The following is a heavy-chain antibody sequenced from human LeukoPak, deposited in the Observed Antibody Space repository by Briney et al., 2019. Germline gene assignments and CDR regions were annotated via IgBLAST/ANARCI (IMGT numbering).Heavy chain of an antibody. CDR2: INHSGST. D-gene: IGHD3-22*01. CDR1: GFTFSTYT. Sequence: GSLRLSCAASGFTFSTYTMNWVRQPPGKGLEWIGEINHSGSTNYNPSLKSRVTISVDTSKNQFSLKLSSVTAADTAVYYCAKSSGYYYYYYYMDVWGKGTTVTISS. V-gene: IGHV4-34*08. J-gene: IGHJ6*03. CDR3: AKSSGYYYYYYYMDV.